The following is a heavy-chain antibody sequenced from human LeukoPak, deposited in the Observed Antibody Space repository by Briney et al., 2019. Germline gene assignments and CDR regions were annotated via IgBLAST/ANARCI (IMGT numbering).Heavy chain of an antibody. Sequence: SETLSLTCTVSGCSLSSSSYYWGWIRQPPGKGLEWIGTIYYSGSTYYNPSLKSRVTISADTSKHQFCLKLSSVTAADTAGYYCARVDRAQGVYWGQGTLVTVSS. D-gene: IGHD5-18*01. V-gene: IGHV4-39*07. J-gene: IGHJ4*02. CDR3: ARVDRAQGVY. CDR1: GCSLSSSSYY. CDR2: IYYSGST.